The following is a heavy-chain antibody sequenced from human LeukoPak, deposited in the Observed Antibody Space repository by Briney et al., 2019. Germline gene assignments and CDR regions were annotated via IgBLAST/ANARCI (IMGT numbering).Heavy chain of an antibody. CDR2: ISSSGSTI. J-gene: IGHJ4*02. CDR1: GFTFSSYE. CDR3: AKDHSAMVRGVIGR. Sequence: PGGSLRLSCAASGFTFSSYEMNWVRQAPGKGLEWVSYISSSGSTIYYADSVKGRFTISRDNSKNTLYLQMNSLRAEDTAVYYCAKDHSAMVRGVIGRWGQGTLVTVSS. D-gene: IGHD3-10*01. V-gene: IGHV3-48*03.